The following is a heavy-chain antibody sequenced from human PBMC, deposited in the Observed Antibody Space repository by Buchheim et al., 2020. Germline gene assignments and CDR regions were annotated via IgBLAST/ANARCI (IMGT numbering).Heavy chain of an antibody. CDR2: FYNGVTT. D-gene: IGHD3-22*01. CDR3: ARAGYYDSRGYLGDFDY. CDR1: GGSISSGGYY. J-gene: IGHJ4*02. V-gene: IGHV4-31*03. Sequence: VQLQESGPGLVKPSQTLSLTCTVSGGSISSGGYYWNWIRHHPGKGLEWIGYFYNGVTTHYNPSLRSRLIISVDKSENQFSLKLSSVTAADTAVYYCARAGYYDSRGYLGDFDYWGQGTL.